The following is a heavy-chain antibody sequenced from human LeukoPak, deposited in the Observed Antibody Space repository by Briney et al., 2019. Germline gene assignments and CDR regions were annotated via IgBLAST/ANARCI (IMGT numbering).Heavy chain of an antibody. J-gene: IGHJ5*02. CDR2: IYYSGTT. D-gene: IGHD6-13*01. V-gene: IGHV4-59*01. CDR3: ARDLAAVSWFDP. CDR1: GGAITSYY. Sequence: SETLSHTCTVSGGAITSYYWSWIRQPPGKGLEWIGNIYYSGTTNYNPSLKSRVTISVDTSKTQFSLKLRSVTAADTAVYYCARDLAAVSWFDPWGQGTLVTVSS.